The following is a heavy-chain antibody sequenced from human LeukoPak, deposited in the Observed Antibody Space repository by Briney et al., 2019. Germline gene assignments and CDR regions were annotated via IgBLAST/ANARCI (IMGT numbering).Heavy chain of an antibody. CDR1: GGTFSSYA. Sequence: ASVKVSCKASGGTFSSYAISWVRQAPGQGLEWMGGIIPIFGTANYAQKFQGRVTITANESTSTAYMELSSLRSKDTAVYYCARIDLGAFDIWGQWTMVTVSS. CDR2: IIPIFGTA. CDR3: ARIDLGAFDI. J-gene: IGHJ3*02. V-gene: IGHV1-69*13.